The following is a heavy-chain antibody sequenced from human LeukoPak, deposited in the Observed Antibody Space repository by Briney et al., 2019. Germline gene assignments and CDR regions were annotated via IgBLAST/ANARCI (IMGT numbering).Heavy chain of an antibody. V-gene: IGHV1-69*05. D-gene: IGHD5-24*01. CDR1: GGTFSSYA. J-gene: IGHJ4*02. Sequence: ASVKVSCKASGGTFSSYAISWVRQAPGQGLEWMGGIIPIFGTANYAQKFQGRVTITTDESTSTAYMELSSLRSEDTAVYYCARGENRDGYTLENYWGQGTLVTVSS. CDR3: ARGENRDGYTLENY. CDR2: IIPIFGTA.